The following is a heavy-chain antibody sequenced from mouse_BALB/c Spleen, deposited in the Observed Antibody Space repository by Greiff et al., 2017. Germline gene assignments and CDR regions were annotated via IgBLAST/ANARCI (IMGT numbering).Heavy chain of an antibody. V-gene: IGHV5-6-5*01. Sequence: EVQLQESGGGLVKPGGSLKLSCAASGFTFSSYAMSWVRQTPEKRLEWVASISSGGSTYYPDSVKGRFTISRDNDRNILYLQMSSLRSEDTAMYYCARYGYDEGFGDWGQGTLVTVSA. J-gene: IGHJ3*01. CDR2: ISSGGST. CDR3: ARYGYDEGFGD. D-gene: IGHD2-2*01. CDR1: GFTFSSYA.